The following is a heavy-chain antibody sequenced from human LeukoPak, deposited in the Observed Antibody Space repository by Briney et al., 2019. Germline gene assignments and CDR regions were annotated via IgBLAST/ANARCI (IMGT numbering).Heavy chain of an antibody. CDR1: GFTFSAYA. CDR3: ARARPISPFDY. V-gene: IGHV3-48*03. Sequence: GGSLRLSCAASGFTFSAYAMNWVRQAPGKGLEWVSYISSSGSTIYYADSVKGRFTISRDNAKNSLYLQMNSLRAEDTAVYYCARARPISPFDYWGQGTLVTVSS. D-gene: IGHD5-24*01. CDR2: ISSSGSTI. J-gene: IGHJ4*02.